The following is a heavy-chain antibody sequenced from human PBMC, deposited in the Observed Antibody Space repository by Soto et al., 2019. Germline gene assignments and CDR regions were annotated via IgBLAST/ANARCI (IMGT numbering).Heavy chain of an antibody. CDR2: ISYDGSNK. J-gene: IGHJ6*02. V-gene: IGHV3-30-3*01. Sequence: QVQLVESGGGVVQPGRSLRLSCAASGFTFSSYAMHWVRQAPGKGLEWVAVISYDGSNKYYADSVKGRFTISRDNSKNTLYLQMNSLRDEDTAVYYCARDPTYYDILTGPRLTHYYYGMDVWGQGTTVTVSS. D-gene: IGHD3-9*01. CDR3: ARDPTYYDILTGPRLTHYYYGMDV. CDR1: GFTFSSYA.